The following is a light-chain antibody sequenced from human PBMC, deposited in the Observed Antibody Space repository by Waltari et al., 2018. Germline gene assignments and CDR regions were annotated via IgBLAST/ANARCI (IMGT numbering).Light chain of an antibody. Sequence: HSVLTQPPSAAGTPGQRVTISCSGSSSNLGPHHVYWYQQVPGRAPRLLIYDDNQRPSGVPSRFSVSKSGTSASLVISGLRSDDEANYYCAAWDDSPSGYVFGTGTEVTVL. J-gene: IGLJ1*01. CDR3: AAWDDSPSGYV. CDR2: DDN. V-gene: IGLV1-47*01. CDR1: SSNLGPHH.